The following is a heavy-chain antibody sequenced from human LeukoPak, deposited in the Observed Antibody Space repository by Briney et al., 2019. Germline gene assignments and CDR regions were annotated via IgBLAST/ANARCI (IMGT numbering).Heavy chain of an antibody. V-gene: IGHV4-59*01. J-gene: IGHJ6*03. Sequence: SETLSLTCTVSGGSISSYYWSWIWQPPGKGLEWIGYIYCSGSTNYNPSLKSRVTISVDTSKNQFSLKLSSVTAADTAVYYCARDAFGNYGNYYMDVWGKGTTVTISS. CDR3: ARDAFGNYGNYYMDV. CDR2: IYCSGST. CDR1: GGSISSYY. D-gene: IGHD4-11*01.